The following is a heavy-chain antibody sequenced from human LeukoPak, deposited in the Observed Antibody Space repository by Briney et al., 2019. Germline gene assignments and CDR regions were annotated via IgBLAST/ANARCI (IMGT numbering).Heavy chain of an antibody. CDR2: INTNTGNP. V-gene: IGHV7-4-1*02. Sequence: ASVKVSCKASGYTFTSYAMNWVRQAPGQGLEWMGWINTNTGNPTYAQGFTGRFVFSLDTSVSTAYLHISSLKAEETAVYYCARSVPPNLNSIAAADKSWRPYYYYGMDVWGQGTTVTVSS. CDR3: ARSVPPNLNSIAAADKSWRPYYYYGMDV. CDR1: GYTFTSYA. J-gene: IGHJ6*02. D-gene: IGHD6-13*01.